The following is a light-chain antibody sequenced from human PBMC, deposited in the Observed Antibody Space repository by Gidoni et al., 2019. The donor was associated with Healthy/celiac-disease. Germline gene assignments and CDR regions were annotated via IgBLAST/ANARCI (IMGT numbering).Light chain of an antibody. CDR3: QQRSNWPRT. J-gene: IGKJ4*01. CDR1: QSVSSY. V-gene: IGKV3-11*01. Sequence: EIVLTQSPATLSLSPGERATLSCRASQSVSSYFAWYQQKPGQPPRLLIYEAANRATGNPDRFSGSGSGTDFTLTISSLEPEDFAVYYCQQRSNWPRTFGGGTKVEIK. CDR2: EAA.